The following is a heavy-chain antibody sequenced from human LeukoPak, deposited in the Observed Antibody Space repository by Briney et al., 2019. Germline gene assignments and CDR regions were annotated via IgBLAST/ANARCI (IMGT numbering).Heavy chain of an antibody. CDR2: TGGSDDNT. V-gene: IGHV3-23*01. J-gene: IGHJ4*02. D-gene: IGHD6-19*01. CDR1: GFSFNGYG. CDR3: TKDLMTWFSSGWYFAY. Sequence: GGSLRLSCEGSGFSFNGYGTSWVRQAPGKGLEWVAVTGGSDDNTHYADSVKGRFTISRDNSANRLFLQMNSLRPDDSALYYCTKDLMTWFSSGWYFAYWGPGTLVSVSS.